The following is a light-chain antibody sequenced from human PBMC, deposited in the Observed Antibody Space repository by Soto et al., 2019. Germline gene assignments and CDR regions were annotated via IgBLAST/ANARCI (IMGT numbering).Light chain of an antibody. CDR3: AAWDDSLSGPV. J-gene: IGLJ2*01. CDR2: NSN. Sequence: QSVLTQPSSASGTPGQRVTISCSGGSSNIGGNTAHWYQQFPGTAPKLLIYNSNQRPSGVPVRFSGSKSGTSASLAISGLQSEDEAMYYCAAWDDSLSGPVFGEGTKLTVL. V-gene: IGLV1-44*01. CDR1: SSNIGGNT.